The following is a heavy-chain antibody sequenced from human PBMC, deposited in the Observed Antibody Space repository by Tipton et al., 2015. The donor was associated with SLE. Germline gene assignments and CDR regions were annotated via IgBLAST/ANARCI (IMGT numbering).Heavy chain of an antibody. CDR3: ARVSYYYDSSGYYSYYFDY. CDR1: GYTFTSYY. J-gene: IGHJ4*02. D-gene: IGHD3-22*01. V-gene: IGHV1-46*01. Sequence: QVQLVQSGPEVKKPGASVKVSCKASGYTFTSYYMHWVRQAPGQGLEWMGIINPSGGSTSYAQKFQGRVTMTRDTSTSTVYMELSSLRSEDTAVYYCARVSYYYDSSGYYSYYFDYWGQGTLVTVSS. CDR2: INPSGGST.